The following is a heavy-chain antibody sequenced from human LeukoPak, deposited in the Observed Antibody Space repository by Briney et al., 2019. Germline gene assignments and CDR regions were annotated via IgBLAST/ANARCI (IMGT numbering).Heavy chain of an antibody. CDR1: GFTFSSYS. Sequence: GGSLRLSCAASGFTFSSYSMKWVRQAPGRGLEWVSSISSSSGDIFYADSVQVRFSISRDNAKNSLFLQMNSLGVEDMAVYYCARGGPPPDAYNWFDPWGQGTLVIVSS. CDR3: ARGGPPPDAYNWFDP. V-gene: IGHV3-21*01. J-gene: IGHJ5*02. CDR2: ISSSSGDI. D-gene: IGHD2-2*01.